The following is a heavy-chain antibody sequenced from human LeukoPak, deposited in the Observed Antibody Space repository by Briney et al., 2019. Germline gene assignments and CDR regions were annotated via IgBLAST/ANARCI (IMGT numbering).Heavy chain of an antibody. CDR3: ARGLPKIDSGDYGGTWFDP. J-gene: IGHJ5*02. CDR1: GDSISTSNSY. Sequence: SETLSLTCTVSGDSISTSNSYWGWIRQPPGKGLEWIGSIYYSGNTYYNPSLNSRVTTSLDTSNNQFSLKLSSVTAADTAVYYCARGLPKIDSGDYGGTWFDPWGQGTLVTVSS. D-gene: IGHD4-17*01. CDR2: IYYSGNT. V-gene: IGHV4-39*07.